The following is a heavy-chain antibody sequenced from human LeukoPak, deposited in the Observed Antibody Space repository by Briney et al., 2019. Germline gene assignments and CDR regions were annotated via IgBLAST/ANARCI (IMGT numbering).Heavy chain of an antibody. CDR3: AAAGLGVAHWIDS. CDR2: LPYDGSYN. D-gene: IGHD2-15*01. J-gene: IGHJ5*01. Sequence: GGSLRLSCLVSGVSLSSYGMHWVRQAPGKGLEWVAWLPYDGSYNSTAASLKGRFAISKDISKNTLYLDMDSLTVEDTAVYYCAAAGLGVAHWIDSWGQGTLVIVSS. V-gene: IGHV3-30*02. CDR1: GVSLSSYG.